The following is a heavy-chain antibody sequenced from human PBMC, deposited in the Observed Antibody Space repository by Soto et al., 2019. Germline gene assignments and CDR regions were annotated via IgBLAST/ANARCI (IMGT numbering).Heavy chain of an antibody. D-gene: IGHD3-3*01. CDR2: ISHDGSNK. V-gene: IGHV3-30*18. CDR1: GFTFSSYG. Sequence: GGSLRLSCAASGFTFSSYGMHWVRQAPGKGLEWVAVISHDGSNKYYADSVKGRFTISRDNSKNTLYLQMNSLRAEDTAVYYCAKEVFTIFGVVINPNYYGMDVWGQGTTVTVSS. CDR3: AKEVFTIFGVVINPNYYGMDV. J-gene: IGHJ6*02.